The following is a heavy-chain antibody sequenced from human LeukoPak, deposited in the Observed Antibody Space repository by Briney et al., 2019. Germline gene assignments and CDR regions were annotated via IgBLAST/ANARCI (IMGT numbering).Heavy chain of an antibody. D-gene: IGHD6-19*01. CDR2: MHYSGST. CDR3: ATWGAIVAGNDY. V-gene: IGHV4-59*01. CDR1: GGSISSYY. Sequence: PSETLSLTCTVSGGSISSYYWSWIRQPPGKGLEWIGFMHYSGSTNYNPSLKSRVTISVDTSKNQFSLKLSSATAADTAVYYCATWGAIVAGNDYWGQGTLVTVSS. J-gene: IGHJ4*02.